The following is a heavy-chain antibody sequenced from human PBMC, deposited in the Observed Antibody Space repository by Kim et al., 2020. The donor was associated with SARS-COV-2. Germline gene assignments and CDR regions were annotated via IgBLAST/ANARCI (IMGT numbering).Heavy chain of an antibody. CDR1: GFSFPSNW. CDR2: ITEDGTER. D-gene: IGHD2-15*01. Sequence: GGSLRLSCAASGFSFPSNWMSWVRQAPGKGLEWVAKITEDGTERYYVSSVAGRFTISRDNAKNSLYLQMNSLRAEDTGVYYCARDRKYSLDYWGQGTLVTVSS. J-gene: IGHJ4*02. V-gene: IGHV3-7*01. CDR3: ARDRKYSLDY.